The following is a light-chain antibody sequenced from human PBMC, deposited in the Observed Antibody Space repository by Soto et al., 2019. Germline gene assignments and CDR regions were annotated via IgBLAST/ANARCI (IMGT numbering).Light chain of an antibody. CDR3: QQYGSSGT. V-gene: IGKV3-11*01. Sequence: EIVFTQSPATLSLSPGERATLSCRASQSVSSYLAWYQQKPGQAARLLIYDASNRATGIPARFSGSGSGTDFTITISRLEPEYVAVYYCQQYGSSGTFGQGTKVDIK. CDR2: DAS. J-gene: IGKJ1*01. CDR1: QSVSSY.